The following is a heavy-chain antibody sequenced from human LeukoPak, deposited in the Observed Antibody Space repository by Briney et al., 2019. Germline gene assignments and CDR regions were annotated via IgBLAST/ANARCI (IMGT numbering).Heavy chain of an antibody. Sequence: GGSLRLSCAASGFRFSDYYMTWIRQAPGKGLEWVSYISSSGSSFYYADSVKGRFTISRDNAKNSLYLQMNSLRGEDTAVYYCARAGRGFSYGNMDSWGQGTLVTVSS. CDR1: GFRFSDYY. J-gene: IGHJ5*02. CDR2: ISSSGSSF. CDR3: ARAGRGFSYGNMDS. D-gene: IGHD5-18*01. V-gene: IGHV3-11*01.